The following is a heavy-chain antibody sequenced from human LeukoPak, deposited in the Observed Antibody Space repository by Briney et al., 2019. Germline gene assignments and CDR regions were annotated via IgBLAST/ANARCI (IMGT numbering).Heavy chain of an antibody. D-gene: IGHD5-18*01. J-gene: IGHJ6*02. CDR1: GYTFG. V-gene: IGHV1-18*01. CDR3: ARAEDPALVNVGDYYYYGMDV. Sequence: ASVKVSCKASGYTFGITWVRQAPGQGLECMGWISAYNGNTKYTQIFQGRVTMTTDASTSTAYMELRSLRSDDTAVYYCARAEDPALVNVGDYYYYGMDVWGQGTTVTVPS. CDR2: ISAYNGNT.